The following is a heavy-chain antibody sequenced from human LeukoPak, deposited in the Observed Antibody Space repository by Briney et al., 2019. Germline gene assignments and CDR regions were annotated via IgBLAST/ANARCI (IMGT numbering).Heavy chain of an antibody. J-gene: IGHJ5*02. Sequence: PSETLSLTCAVYGGSFSGYYWSWIRQPPGKGLEWIGEINHSGSTNYNPSSKSRVTISVDTSKNQFSLKLSSVTAADTAVYYCARGRITIFGVVPRWFDPWGQGTLVTVSS. CDR2: INHSGST. V-gene: IGHV4-34*01. D-gene: IGHD3-3*01. CDR1: GGSFSGYY. CDR3: ARGRITIFGVVPRWFDP.